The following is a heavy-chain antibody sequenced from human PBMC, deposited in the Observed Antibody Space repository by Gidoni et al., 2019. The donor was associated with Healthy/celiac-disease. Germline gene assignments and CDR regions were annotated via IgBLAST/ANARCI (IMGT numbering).Heavy chain of an antibody. CDR3: ARHEYCSSTSCYRYWYFDL. V-gene: IGHV4-39*01. J-gene: IGHJ2*01. CDR2: IYYSGST. CDR1: GGSISSSSYY. Sequence: QLQLQESGPGLVKPSETLSLTCTVSGGSISSSSYYWGWIRQPPGKGLEWIGSIYYSGSTYYNPSLKSRVTISVDTSKNQFSLKLSSVTAADTAVYYCARHEYCSSTSCYRYWYFDLWGRGTLVTVSS. D-gene: IGHD2-2*01.